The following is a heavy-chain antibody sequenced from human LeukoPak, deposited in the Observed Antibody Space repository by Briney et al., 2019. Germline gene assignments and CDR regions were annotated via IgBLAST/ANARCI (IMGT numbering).Heavy chain of an antibody. CDR3: ARDLSHTFDY. J-gene: IGHJ4*02. V-gene: IGHV3-74*01. CDR2: INSDGTYT. CDR1: GFAYSSSW. Sequence: GGSLRLSCAASGFAYSSSWMLWARQATGKGLVWVSRINSDGTYTNYADSVKGRFTIYRDNAKNTLYLQMNSLRAEDTAVYYCARDLSHTFDYWGQGTLVTVSS.